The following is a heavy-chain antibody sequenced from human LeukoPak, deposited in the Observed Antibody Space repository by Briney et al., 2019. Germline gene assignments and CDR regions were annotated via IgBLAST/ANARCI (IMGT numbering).Heavy chain of an antibody. CDR2: ISGSGGST. Sequence: PGGSLRLSCAASGFTFSSYAMSWVRQAPGKGLEWVSAISGSGGSTYYADSVKGRFTISRDNSKNTLYLQMSSLKTEDSAVYYCAREVMYNFDCWGQGTLVTVSS. J-gene: IGHJ4*02. V-gene: IGHV3-23*01. D-gene: IGHD1-1*01. CDR1: GFTFSSYA. CDR3: AREVMYNFDC.